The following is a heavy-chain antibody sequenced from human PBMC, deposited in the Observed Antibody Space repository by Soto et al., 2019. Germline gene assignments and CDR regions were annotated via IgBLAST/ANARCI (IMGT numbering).Heavy chain of an antibody. D-gene: IGHD2-15*01. J-gene: IGHJ6*02. CDR3: ARGGYCSGGSCYGPNYYYGMDV. CDR1: GYTFTGYY. Sequence: GASVKVSCKASGYTFTGYYMHWVRQAPGQGLEWLGWMNPNSGNTGYAQKFQGRVTMTRNTSISTAHMELSSLRSEDTAVYYCARGGYCSGGSCYGPNYYYGMDVWGQGTTVTVSS. CDR2: MNPNSGNT. V-gene: IGHV1-8*02.